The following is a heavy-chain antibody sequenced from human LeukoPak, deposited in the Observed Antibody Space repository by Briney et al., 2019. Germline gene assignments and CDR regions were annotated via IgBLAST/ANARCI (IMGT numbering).Heavy chain of an antibody. CDR2: IDQGGSET. Sequence: GGSLRLSCAASGFPFSSYWMNWVRQAPGKRPEWVGNIDQGGSETNYVDSVKGRFSFSRDNAKTSLYLQMNSLRAEDTAVYYCARCGYSSSWYTVNYYYYGMDVWGQGTTVTVSS. D-gene: IGHD6-13*01. J-gene: IGHJ6*02. CDR1: GFPFSSYW. CDR3: ARCGYSSSWYTVNYYYYGMDV. V-gene: IGHV3-7*01.